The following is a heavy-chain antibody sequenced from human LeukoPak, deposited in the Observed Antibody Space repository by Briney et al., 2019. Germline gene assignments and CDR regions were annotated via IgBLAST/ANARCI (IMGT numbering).Heavy chain of an antibody. CDR1: GFTFSSYA. Sequence: GGSLRLSCAASGFTFSSYAMSWGRQAPRQGLEWISTMSGSGGSTYYADSVKGRFTISRDNSKNTLYLQMNSLRAEDTAVYYCAKREGYSYGLGGHFDYWGQGTLVTVSS. V-gene: IGHV3-23*01. CDR3: AKREGYSYGLGGHFDY. J-gene: IGHJ4*02. D-gene: IGHD5-18*01. CDR2: MSGSGGST.